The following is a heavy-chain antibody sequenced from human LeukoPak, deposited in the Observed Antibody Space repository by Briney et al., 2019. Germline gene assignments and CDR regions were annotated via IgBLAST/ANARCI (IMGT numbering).Heavy chain of an antibody. CDR2: IRSKANSYAT. V-gene: IGHV3-73*01. Sequence: PGGSLRLSCAASGFTFSGSAMHWVRQASGKGLEWVGRIRSKANSYATAYAASVKGRFTITRDDSKNTAYLQMNSLKTEDTAVYYCTRFLQQKGNNAFDYWGQGTLVTVSS. J-gene: IGHJ4*02. CDR1: GFTFSGSA. CDR3: TRFLQQKGNNAFDY. D-gene: IGHD1/OR15-1a*01.